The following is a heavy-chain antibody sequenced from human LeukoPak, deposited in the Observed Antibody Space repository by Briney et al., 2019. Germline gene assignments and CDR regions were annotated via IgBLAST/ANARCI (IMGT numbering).Heavy chain of an antibody. CDR3: TRMTTGHDY. CDR1: GFSFNDYY. J-gene: IGHJ4*02. Sequence: SETLSLTCAVSGFSFNDYYWSWVRQTPGKGLEWIGEINHSGYTNDSPSLKSRVTLSIDTSRKQFSLDLRSVTVADTGIYYCTRMTTGHDYWGQGTLVTVSS. CDR2: INHSGYT. D-gene: IGHD4-17*01. V-gene: IGHV4-34*01.